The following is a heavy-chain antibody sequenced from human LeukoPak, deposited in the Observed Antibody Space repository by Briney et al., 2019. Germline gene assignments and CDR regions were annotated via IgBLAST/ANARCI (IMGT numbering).Heavy chain of an antibody. CDR3: AKADDYYDSSGPLDY. D-gene: IGHD3-22*01. V-gene: IGHV3-9*01. CDR1: GFTFDDYA. CDR2: ISWNSGSI. Sequence: GRSLRLSCAASGFTFDDYAMHWVRQAPGKGLEWVSGISWNSGSIGYADSVKGRFTISRDNAKNSLYLQMNSLRAEDTALYYCAKADDYYDSSGPLDYWGQGTLVTVSS. J-gene: IGHJ4*02.